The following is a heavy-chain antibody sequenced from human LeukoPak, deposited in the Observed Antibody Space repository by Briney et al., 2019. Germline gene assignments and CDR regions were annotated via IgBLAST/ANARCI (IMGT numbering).Heavy chain of an antibody. V-gene: IGHV1-18*04. CDR2: ITAYNGNI. Sequence: ASVKVSCKASGYTFTGYYMHWVRQAPGQGLEWMGWITAYNGNINYAQNLQGRVTMTTDTSTNTAYMELTSLRSDDTAVYYCARDHREGGSYFLPYDGFDIWGQGTMVTVSS. D-gene: IGHD1-26*01. CDR1: GYTFTGYY. J-gene: IGHJ3*02. CDR3: ARDHREGGSYFLPYDGFDI.